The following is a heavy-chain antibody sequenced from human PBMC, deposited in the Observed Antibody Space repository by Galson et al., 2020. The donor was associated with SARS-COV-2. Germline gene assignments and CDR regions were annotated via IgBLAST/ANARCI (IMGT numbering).Heavy chain of an antibody. Sequence: GGSLRLSCAASGFPFISYAMNWVRQAPGKGLEWVSSISAGSTYIYYADSVKGRFTISKDNAKNSLYLQMNSLRAEDTAVYYCARVGDMATTPDPSYYGLDVWGQGTSVTVSS. J-gene: IGHJ6*02. CDR2: ISAGSTYI. CDR3: ARVGDMATTPDPSYYGLDV. V-gene: IGHV3-21*01. CDR1: GFPFISYA. D-gene: IGHD3-16*01.